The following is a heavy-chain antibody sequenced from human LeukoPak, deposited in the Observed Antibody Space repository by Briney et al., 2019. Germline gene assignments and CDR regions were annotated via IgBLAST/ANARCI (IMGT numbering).Heavy chain of an antibody. V-gene: IGHV1-69*13. J-gene: IGHJ5*02. CDR1: GGTFSSYA. Sequence: GASVKVSCKASGGTFSSYAISWVRQAPGQGLEWMGGIIPIFGTANYVQKFQGRVTITADESTSTAYMELSSLRSEDTAVYYCARTNCSSTSCYTPTLVDWFDPWGQGTLVTVSS. CDR3: ARTNCSSTSCYTPTLVDWFDP. CDR2: IIPIFGTA. D-gene: IGHD2-2*02.